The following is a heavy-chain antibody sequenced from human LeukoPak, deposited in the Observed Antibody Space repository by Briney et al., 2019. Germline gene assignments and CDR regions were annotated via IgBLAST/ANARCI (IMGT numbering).Heavy chain of an antibody. J-gene: IGHJ4*02. CDR3: ARDWYNSGWYRFDS. V-gene: IGHV6-1*01. Sequence: SQTLSLTCAISGDSVSTNSAAWNWIRQSPSRGLEWLGRTYYRSKWYNDYALSVKSRITINPDTSKNQVSLQLNSVTPEDTAVYYCARDWYNSGWYRFDSWGQGTLVTVSS. CDR1: GDSVSTNSAA. CDR2: TYYRSKWYN. D-gene: IGHD6-19*01.